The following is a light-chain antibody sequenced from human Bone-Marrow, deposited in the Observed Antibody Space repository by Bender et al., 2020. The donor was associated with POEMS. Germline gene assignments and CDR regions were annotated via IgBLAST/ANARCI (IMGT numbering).Light chain of an antibody. V-gene: IGLV2-23*02. J-gene: IGLJ1*01. CDR1: NTDVGSYNL. CDR3: YAFAHPATFV. Sequence: QSALTQPASVSGSPGQSITISCTGTNTDVGSYNLVSWYQQHPGKAPKLMIYEVIKRPSGVSNRFSGSKSGNTASLTISGLQAEDEADYYCYAFAHPATFVFGTGTKLTVL. CDR2: EVI.